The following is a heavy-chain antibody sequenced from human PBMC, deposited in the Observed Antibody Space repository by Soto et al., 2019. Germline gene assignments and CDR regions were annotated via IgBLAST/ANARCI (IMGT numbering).Heavy chain of an antibody. J-gene: IGHJ4*02. V-gene: IGHV4-59*01. CDR2: IHHSWST. CDR1: GGSISTFY. CDR3: AREKPTTSCFDF. D-gene: IGHD4-17*01. Sequence: QVHLQESGPGLVRPSETLSLTCTVSGGSISTFYWSWLRQSPGKGLEWIGFIHHSWSTTYSPSLKRRVSMSVDTSRDQFSLKLTAVTTADTAVYYCAREKPTTSCFDFWGQGIRVTVSS.